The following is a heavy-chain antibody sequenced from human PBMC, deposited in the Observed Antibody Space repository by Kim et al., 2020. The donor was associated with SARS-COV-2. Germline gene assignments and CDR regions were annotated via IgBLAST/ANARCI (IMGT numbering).Heavy chain of an antibody. CDR3: ARVASGSGSPPFDP. J-gene: IGHJ5*02. CDR2: IYHSGST. Sequence: SETLSLTCAVSGGSISSSNWWSWVRQPPGKGLEWIGEIYHSGSTNYNPSLKSRVTISVDKSKNQFSLKLSSVTAADTAVYYCARVASGSGSPPFDPWGQGTLVTVSS. V-gene: IGHV4-4*02. CDR1: GGSISSSNW. D-gene: IGHD3-10*01.